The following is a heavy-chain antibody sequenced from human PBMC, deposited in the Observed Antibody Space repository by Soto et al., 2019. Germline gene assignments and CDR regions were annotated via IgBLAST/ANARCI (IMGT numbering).Heavy chain of an antibody. CDR1: GFTFSSYA. D-gene: IGHD6-13*01. V-gene: IGHV3-23*01. J-gene: IGHJ6*02. CDR3: ARDQGRYSSSWYYYYYGMDV. Sequence: EVQLLESRGGLVQPGGSLRLSCAASGFTFSSYAMSWVRQAPGKGLEWVSAISDSGRSTYYADSVKGRFTISRDNAKNSLYLQMNSLRAEDTAVYYCARDQGRYSSSWYYYYYGMDVWGQGTTVTVSS. CDR2: ISDSGRST.